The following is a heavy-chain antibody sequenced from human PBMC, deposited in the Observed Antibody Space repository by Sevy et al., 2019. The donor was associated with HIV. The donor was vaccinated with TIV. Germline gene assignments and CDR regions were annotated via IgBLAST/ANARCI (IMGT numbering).Heavy chain of an antibody. CDR2: MNPNSGVT. Sequence: ASVKVSCKASGYTFTDYYIHWVRQAPGQGLEWMGRMNPNSGVTNFPQKFQGRVTMTRHTSITRAYMELSSLKSDDTAVYYCAKDAGTTYYYGSGSLSRVDVWGQGTTVTVSS. J-gene: IGHJ6*02. V-gene: IGHV1-2*06. D-gene: IGHD3-10*01. CDR3: AKDAGTTYYYGSGSLSRVDV. CDR1: GYTFTDYY.